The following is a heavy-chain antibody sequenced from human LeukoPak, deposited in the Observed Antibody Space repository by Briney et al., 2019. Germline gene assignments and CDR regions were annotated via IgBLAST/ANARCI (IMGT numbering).Heavy chain of an antibody. Sequence: ASVKVSCKASGYTFTSYGISWVRQSPGQGLEWMGWISAYNGNTNYAQKLQGRVTMTTDTSTSTAYMELGSLRSDDTAVYYCARDKPTVTTSRHYYYYYGMDVWGQGTTVTVSS. V-gene: IGHV1-18*01. D-gene: IGHD4-17*01. J-gene: IGHJ6*02. CDR3: ARDKPTVTTSRHYYYYYGMDV. CDR1: GYTFTSYG. CDR2: ISAYNGNT.